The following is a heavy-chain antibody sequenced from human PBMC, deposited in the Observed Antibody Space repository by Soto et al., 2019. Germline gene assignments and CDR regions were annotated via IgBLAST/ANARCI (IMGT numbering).Heavy chain of an antibody. CDR1: GDSINSYW. CDR3: AREGSGSFYVDY. Sequence: QVQLQEPGPGLVKPSETLSLTCTVSGDSINSYWWSWIRQSAGKGLEWIGRVYTSGTTNYNPSLKSRVTMSVDTSRNQFSLKLSSVTAADTAIYYCAREGSGSFYVDYWGQGTLVTVSS. CDR2: VYTSGTT. V-gene: IGHV4-4*07. D-gene: IGHD1-26*01. J-gene: IGHJ4*02.